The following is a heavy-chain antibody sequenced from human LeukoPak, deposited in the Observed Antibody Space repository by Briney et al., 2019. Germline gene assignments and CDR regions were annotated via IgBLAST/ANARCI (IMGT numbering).Heavy chain of an antibody. CDR2: IKQDGSDK. J-gene: IGHJ4*02. D-gene: IGHD3-22*01. Sequence: GGSLRLSCAASGFTFSSYSMSWVRQAPGKGLEWVANIKQDGSDKYYVDSVKGRFTISRDDATHSLYLQMNSLRAEDTAVYYCGREYYDSVDYWGQGTLVTVSS. V-gene: IGHV3-7*01. CDR3: GREYYDSVDY. CDR1: GFTFSSYS.